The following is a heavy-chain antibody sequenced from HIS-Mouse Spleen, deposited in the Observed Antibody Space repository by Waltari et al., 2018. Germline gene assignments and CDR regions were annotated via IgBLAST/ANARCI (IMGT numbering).Heavy chain of an antibody. Sequence: QVQLQQWGAGLLKPSETLTLTCAVYGGSSRCYYWSWPRQPPGKGLEGIGEINHSGSTNYNPSLKSRVTISVDTSKNQFSLKLSSVTAADTAVYYCARSVNPGVACDYWGQGTLVTVSS. V-gene: IGHV4-34*01. J-gene: IGHJ4*02. CDR1: GGSSRCYY. CDR3: ARSVNPGVACDY. D-gene: IGHD3-3*01. CDR2: INHSGST.